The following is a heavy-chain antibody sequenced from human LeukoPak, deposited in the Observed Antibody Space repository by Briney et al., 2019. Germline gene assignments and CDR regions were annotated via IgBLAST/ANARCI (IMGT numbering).Heavy chain of an antibody. D-gene: IGHD3-10*01. CDR2: IYYSGST. Sequence: SETLSLTCTVSGGSIISYYWSWIRQPPGKGLEWIGYIYYSGSTNYNPSLKSRVTISVDTSKNQFSLKLSSVTAADTAVYYCARVVFGAQYYYGSKAVGHWFDPWGQGTLVTVSS. CDR1: GGSIISYY. V-gene: IGHV4-59*01. CDR3: ARVVFGAQYYYGSKAVGHWFDP. J-gene: IGHJ5*02.